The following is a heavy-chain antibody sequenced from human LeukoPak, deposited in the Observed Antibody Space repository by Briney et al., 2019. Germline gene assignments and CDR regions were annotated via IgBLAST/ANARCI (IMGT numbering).Heavy chain of an antibody. CDR2: IIPIFGTA. CDR3: ARVVAATSWFDP. Sequence: GASVKVSCKASGYTFTSYDINWVRQATGQGLEWMGGIIPIFGTANYAQKFQGRVTITADESTSTAYMELSSLRSEDTAVYYCARVVAATSWFDPWGQGTLVTVSS. CDR1: GYTFTSYD. V-gene: IGHV1-69*13. J-gene: IGHJ5*02. D-gene: IGHD2-15*01.